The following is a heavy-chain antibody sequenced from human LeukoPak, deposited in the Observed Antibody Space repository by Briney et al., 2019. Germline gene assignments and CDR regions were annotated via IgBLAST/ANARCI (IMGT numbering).Heavy chain of an antibody. V-gene: IGHV3-74*01. D-gene: IGHD6-6*01. CDR1: GFSFSGHW. CDR3: ARGPNSNWSGLDF. J-gene: IGHJ4*02. CDR2: ISPAGSTT. Sequence: GSLRLSCTASGFSFSGHWMHWARQLPGKGLVWVSRISPAGSTTSYADSVKGRFTVSRDNAKNTLYLQVNNLRAEDTAVYYCARGPNSNWSGLDFWGQGTLLTVSS.